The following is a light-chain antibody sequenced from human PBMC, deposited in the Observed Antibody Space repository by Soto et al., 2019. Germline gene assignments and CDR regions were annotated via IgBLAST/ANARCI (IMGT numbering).Light chain of an antibody. Sequence: QSALTQPPSASGSPGQSVTISCTGTNSDVGRYNYVSWYQQHPDKAPKLMISEVTKRPSGVPDRFSGSKSGNTASLTVSGLQAEDEADYYCSSYAGSNIYVFGTGTKVTVL. V-gene: IGLV2-8*01. CDR3: SSYAGSNIYV. CDR2: EVT. CDR1: NSDVGRYNY. J-gene: IGLJ1*01.